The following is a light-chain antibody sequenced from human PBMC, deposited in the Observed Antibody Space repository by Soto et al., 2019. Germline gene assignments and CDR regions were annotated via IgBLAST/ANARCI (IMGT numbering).Light chain of an antibody. J-gene: IGLJ2*01. CDR1: SSDVGGYKY. CDR3: SSYTSSSTNVV. Sequence: QSALTQPASLSGSPGQTITISCTGTSSDVGGYKYVSWYQQYPGKAPKLMIYEVSNRPSGVSNRFSGSKSGNTASLTISGLQAEDEADYYCSSYTSSSTNVVFGGGTKLTVL. CDR2: EVS. V-gene: IGLV2-14*01.